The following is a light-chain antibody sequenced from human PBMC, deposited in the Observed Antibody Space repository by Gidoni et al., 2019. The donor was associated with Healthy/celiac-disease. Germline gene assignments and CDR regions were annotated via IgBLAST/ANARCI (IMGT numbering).Light chain of an antibody. CDR3: QQDHSPPYT. V-gene: IGKV4-1*01. Sequence: DLVMTRSPDPLAVSLGERATIHCKSSQSVLYSSNNKNDLAWYQQKPGQPPKLLIYWASTRESGVPDRFSGSGSGTDFTLTISSLQAEDVAVYYCQQDHSPPYTFGQGTKLEIK. CDR1: QSVLYSSNNKND. CDR2: WAS. J-gene: IGKJ2*01.